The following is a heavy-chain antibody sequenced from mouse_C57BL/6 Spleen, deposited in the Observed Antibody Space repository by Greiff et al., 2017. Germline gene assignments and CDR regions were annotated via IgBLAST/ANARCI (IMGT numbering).Heavy chain of an antibody. V-gene: IGHV1-50*01. CDR3: ARKSIITTVVADY. CDR1: GYTFTSYW. J-gene: IGHJ2*01. CDR2: IDPSDNYT. Sequence: VQLQQPGAELVKPGASVKLSCKASGYTFTSYWMQWVKQRPGQGLEWIGEIDPSDNYTNYNQQLKGKATLTVDTSSSTAYMQRSRLTYEDSAVYYCARKSIITTVVADYWGQGTTLTVSS. D-gene: IGHD1-1*01.